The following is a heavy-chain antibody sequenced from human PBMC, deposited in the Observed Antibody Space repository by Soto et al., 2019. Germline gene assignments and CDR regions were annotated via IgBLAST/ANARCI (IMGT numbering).Heavy chain of an antibody. CDR2: IYYSGST. CDR1: GGSISSYY. D-gene: IGHD6-19*01. J-gene: IGHJ5*02. Sequence: SETLSLTCTVSGGSISSYYWSWIRQPPGKGLEWIGYIYYSGSTNYNPSLKSRVTISVDTSKNQFSLKLSSVTAADTAVYYCARESRAVAGTRWFDPWGQGTLVTVS. V-gene: IGHV4-59*01. CDR3: ARESRAVAGTRWFDP.